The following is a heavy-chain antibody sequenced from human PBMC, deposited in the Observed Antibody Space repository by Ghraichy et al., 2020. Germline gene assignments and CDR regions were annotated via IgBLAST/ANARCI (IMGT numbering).Heavy chain of an antibody. CDR1: GGSFSGYY. D-gene: IGHD1-1*01. J-gene: IGHJ4*02. V-gene: IGHV4-34*01. CDR2: INHSGST. CDR3: AGGWRNRSVKWKYFDY. Sequence: SETLSLTCAVYGGSFSGYYWSWIRQPPGKGLEWIGEINHSGSTNYNPSLKGRVTISVDTSKNQFSLKLSSVTAADTAVYYCAGGWRNRSVKWKYFDYWGQGTLVTVSS.